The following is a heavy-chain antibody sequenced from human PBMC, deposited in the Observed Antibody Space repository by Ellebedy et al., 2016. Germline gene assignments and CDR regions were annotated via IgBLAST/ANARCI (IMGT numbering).Heavy chain of an antibody. Sequence: ASVKVSXXASGYTFTTFSITWVRQVPGQGLEWMGFVNTFSGNTKFAQKFQCRVSMTTDSSTHTAYMDLRSLRSDDTAMYYCAKTSGSGYGENWGQGTLVTVSS. CDR3: AKTSGSGYGEN. CDR1: GYTFTTFS. V-gene: IGHV1-18*04. D-gene: IGHD3-10*01. J-gene: IGHJ4*02. CDR2: VNTFSGNT.